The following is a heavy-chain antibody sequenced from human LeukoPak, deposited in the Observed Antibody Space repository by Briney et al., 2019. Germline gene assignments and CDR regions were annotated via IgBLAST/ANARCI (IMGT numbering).Heavy chain of an antibody. CDR2: IYDNGST. CDR3: ARLKWGTTSWFDP. V-gene: IGHV4-59*08. J-gene: IGHJ5*01. Sequence: SETLSLTCTVTDGSINNYYWNWLRQPPGKGLEWIGYIYDNGSTNYNASLKSRVTMSVDTSKNQFSLKLSSGTAADTAVYYCARLKWGTTSWFDPWGQGTLVTVAS. D-gene: IGHD1-1*01. CDR1: DGSINNYY.